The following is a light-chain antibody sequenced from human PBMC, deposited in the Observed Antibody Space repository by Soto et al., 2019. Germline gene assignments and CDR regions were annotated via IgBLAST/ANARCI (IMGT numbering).Light chain of an antibody. V-gene: IGKV1-6*01. J-gene: IGKJ1*01. Sequence: AIEVTHSPSSLSASVGDRVTMSCRASQGIGNDLGWYQQKPGKAPKLLIYEASTLQTGVASRFSGSGSGTDFTLTISSLQPEDFATYYCLQDYVYPWTFGQGTKVEVK. CDR2: EAS. CDR3: LQDYVYPWT. CDR1: QGIGND.